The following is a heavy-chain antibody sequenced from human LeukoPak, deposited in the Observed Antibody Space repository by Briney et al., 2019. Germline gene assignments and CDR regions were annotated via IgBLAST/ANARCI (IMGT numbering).Heavy chain of an antibody. V-gene: IGHV3-11*01. CDR3: AKDILAAGLFFDY. Sequence: GGSLGLPCAASGFTFSDYYMGWVRQAPGKGLEWVSYIDMSGSTMFYADSVKGRFTISRDNAKNSLFLQMNNLRAEDTAVYYCAKDILAAGLFFDYWGQGALVTVSS. J-gene: IGHJ4*02. CDR1: GFTFSDYY. CDR2: IDMSGSTM. D-gene: IGHD6-13*01.